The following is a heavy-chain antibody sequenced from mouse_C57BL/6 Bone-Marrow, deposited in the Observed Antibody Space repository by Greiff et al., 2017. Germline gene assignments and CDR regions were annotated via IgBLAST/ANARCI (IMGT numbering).Heavy chain of an antibody. D-gene: IGHD1-1*01. V-gene: IGHV6-6*01. CDR3: TRGRVLRFYAMDY. CDR1: GFTFSDAW. CDR2: IRNKANNHET. Sequence: DVHLVESGGGLVQPGGSMKLSCAASGFTFSDAWMDWVRQSPEKGLEWVAEIRNKANNHETYYDESVKGRFTISRDDSKSSVYLQINMLRAEDSVIYCCTRGRVLRFYAMDYWGQGTSVTVSS. J-gene: IGHJ4*01.